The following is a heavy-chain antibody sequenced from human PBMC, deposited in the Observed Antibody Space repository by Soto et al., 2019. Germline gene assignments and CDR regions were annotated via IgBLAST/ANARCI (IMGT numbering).Heavy chain of an antibody. CDR2: ISYDGSNK. CDR1: GFTFSSYA. CDR3: ARDNHGDYGGFDP. V-gene: IGHV3-30-3*01. Sequence: QVQLVESGGGVVQPGRSLRLSCAASGFTFSSYAMHWVRQAPGKGLEWVAVISYDGSNKYYADSVKGRFTISRDNSKNTLYLQMNSLRAEDTAVYYCARDNHGDYGGFDPWGQGTLVTVSS. J-gene: IGHJ5*02. D-gene: IGHD4-17*01.